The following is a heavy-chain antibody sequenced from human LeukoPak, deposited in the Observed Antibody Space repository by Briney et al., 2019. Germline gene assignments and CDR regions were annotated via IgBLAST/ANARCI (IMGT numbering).Heavy chain of an antibody. CDR3: AKFQGMILTDYRLNR. CDR2: MTGGGGP. J-gene: IGHJ5*02. CDR1: GLPFSNFA. D-gene: IGHD3-9*01. V-gene: IGHV3-23*01. Sequence: GGSLRLSCTASGLPFSNFAMAWVRQSPGKGLEWISTMTGGGGPYYADSVKGRFTISRDNSKSTLYLQMNSLGVEDTAIYFCAKFQGMILTDYRLNRWGQGTLVTVPS.